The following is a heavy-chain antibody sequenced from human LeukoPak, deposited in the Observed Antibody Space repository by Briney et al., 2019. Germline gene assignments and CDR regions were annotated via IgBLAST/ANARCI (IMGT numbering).Heavy chain of an antibody. CDR1: GFTFDDYA. V-gene: IGHV3-9*01. CDR3: AKDRDMETAGMDV. Sequence: PGGSLRLSCAASGFTFDDYAMHWVRQAPGKGLEWVSGISWNSGSICYAGSVKGRFTISRDNAKNSLYLQMNSLRAEDTALYYCAKDRDMETAGMDVWGQGTTVTVSS. D-gene: IGHD3-9*01. J-gene: IGHJ6*02. CDR2: ISWNSGSI.